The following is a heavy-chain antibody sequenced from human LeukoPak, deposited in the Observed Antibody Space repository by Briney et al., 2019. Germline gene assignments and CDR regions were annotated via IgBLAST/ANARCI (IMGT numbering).Heavy chain of an antibody. CDR2: IYLGDSDT. CDR3: ASPRSSVLTSAFDI. J-gene: IGHJ3*02. Sequence: HGESLKISCKGSGYSFTSYWIGWVRQMPGKGLGWMGIIYLGDSDTRYSPSFQGQVTISADKSISTAYLQWSSLKASETAIYYCASPRSSVLTSAFDIWGQGTMVTVSS. D-gene: IGHD3-16*01. V-gene: IGHV5-51*01. CDR1: GYSFTSYW.